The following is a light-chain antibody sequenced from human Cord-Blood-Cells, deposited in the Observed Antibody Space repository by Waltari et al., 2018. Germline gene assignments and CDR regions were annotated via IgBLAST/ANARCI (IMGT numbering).Light chain of an antibody. CDR1: SSDVGGYNY. CDR2: DVS. Sequence: QSALTQPASVSGSPGQSITISCTGTSSDVGGYNYVSWYQQHPGKAPKPMIYDVSKRPSGVSNRFSGSKSGNTASLTISGLQAEDEADYYCSSYTSSSTNWVFGGGTKLTVL. CDR3: SSYTSSSTNWV. J-gene: IGLJ3*02. V-gene: IGLV2-14*01.